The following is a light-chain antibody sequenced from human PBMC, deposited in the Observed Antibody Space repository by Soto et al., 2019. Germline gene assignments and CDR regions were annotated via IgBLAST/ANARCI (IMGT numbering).Light chain of an antibody. CDR2: GAS. V-gene: IGKV3-15*01. Sequence: EIVMNQSPATLSVSPGERATLSCRASQSVSSNLAWYQQKPGQAPRLLIYGASTRATGIPARFSGSGSGTEFTLTISSLQSEDFAVYYCQQYNNWPPMFGQGTKVDIK. CDR1: QSVSSN. J-gene: IGKJ1*01. CDR3: QQYNNWPPM.